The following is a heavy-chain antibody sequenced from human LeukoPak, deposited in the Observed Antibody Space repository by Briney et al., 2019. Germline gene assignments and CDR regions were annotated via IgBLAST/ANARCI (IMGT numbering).Heavy chain of an antibody. Sequence: GESLKISCKGSGYSFTSYWIGWVRQMPGKGLEGMGIIYPGDSDTRYSPSFQGQVTISDDKSISTAYLQWSSLKASDTAMYYCATGPYFYDSSGYYDVLDYWGQGTLVTVPS. CDR1: GYSFTSYW. D-gene: IGHD3-22*01. CDR3: ATGPYFYDSSGYYDVLDY. CDR2: IYPGDSDT. J-gene: IGHJ4*02. V-gene: IGHV5-51*01.